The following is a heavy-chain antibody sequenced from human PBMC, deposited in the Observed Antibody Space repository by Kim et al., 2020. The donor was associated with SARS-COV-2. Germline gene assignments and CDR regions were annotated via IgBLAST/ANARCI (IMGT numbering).Heavy chain of an antibody. CDR2: IYYSGST. Sequence: SETLSLTCTVSGGSISSYYWTWIRQPPGKGLEWIGYIYYSGSTNYNPSLKSRVTISVDTSKNQFSLKLTSVTAADTAVYYCVRQGQLGPFYAFDIWGQGTMVTVSS. D-gene: IGHD6-6*01. J-gene: IGHJ3*02. CDR1: GGSISSYY. CDR3: VRQGQLGPFYAFDI. V-gene: IGHV4-59*08.